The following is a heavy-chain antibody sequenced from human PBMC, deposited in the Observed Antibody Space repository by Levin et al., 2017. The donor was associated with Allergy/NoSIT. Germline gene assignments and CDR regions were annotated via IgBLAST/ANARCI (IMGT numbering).Heavy chain of an antibody. J-gene: IGHJ4*02. CDR3: ARPQPQRSGLFAY. V-gene: IGHV3-11*03. Sequence: GESLKISCAASGFSFSDFYMDWIRQAPGKGLEWVSDISSSGTYTNYADSVRGRFTISRDNAKNSLYLQMNSLRTEDTAIYYCARPQPQRSGLFAYWGQGTLVTVSS. CDR2: ISSSGTYT. D-gene: IGHD3-3*01. CDR1: GFSFSDFY.